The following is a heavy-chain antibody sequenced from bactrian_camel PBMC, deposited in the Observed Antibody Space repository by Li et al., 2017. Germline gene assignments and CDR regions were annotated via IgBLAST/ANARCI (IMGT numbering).Heavy chain of an antibody. Sequence: LVESGGGLVQPGGSLRLSCAASRFSFSSVYMSWIRQAPGKGLEWVSTIYTGGGKTYYSESVKGRFTISRDNAKNTLYLQLSSLKSEDTALYYCATALQSGGYGQYEYHVWGQGTQVTVS. J-gene: IGHJ4*01. D-gene: IGHD3*01. V-gene: IGHV3-2*01. CDR2: IYTGGGKT. CDR1: RFSFSSVY. CDR3: ATALQSGGYGQYEYHV.